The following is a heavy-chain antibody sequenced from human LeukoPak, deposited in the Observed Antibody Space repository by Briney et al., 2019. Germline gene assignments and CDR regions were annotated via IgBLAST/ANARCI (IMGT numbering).Heavy chain of an antibody. V-gene: IGHV3-9*01. CDR3: ATVAGDYFDY. CDR2: ISWNSGSI. Sequence: GGSLRLSCAASGFTFDDYAMHWVRQAPGKGLEWVSGISWNSGSIGYADSVKGRFTISRDNAKNSLYLQMNSLRAEDTALYYCATVAGDYFDYWGQGTLVTVSS. J-gene: IGHJ4*02. CDR1: GFTFDDYA. D-gene: IGHD6-19*01.